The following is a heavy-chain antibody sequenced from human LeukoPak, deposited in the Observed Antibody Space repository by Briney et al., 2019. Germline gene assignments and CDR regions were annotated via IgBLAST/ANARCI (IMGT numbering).Heavy chain of an antibody. D-gene: IGHD4-17*01. CDR2: INGDGSTT. J-gene: IGHJ4*02. CDR3: VRGAPYRDNSHY. Sequence: QPGGSLRPSCAASGFAFSTYWMHWVRQAPGKGLVWVSRINGDGSTTYYADSVKGRFTISRDNARTTVYLQMNSLRAEDTAIYYCVRGAPYRDNSHYWGQGTLVTVST. V-gene: IGHV3-74*01. CDR1: GFAFSTYW.